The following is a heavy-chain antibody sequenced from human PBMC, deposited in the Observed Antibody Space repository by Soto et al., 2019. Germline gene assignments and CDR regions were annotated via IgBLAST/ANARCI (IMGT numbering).Heavy chain of an antibody. V-gene: IGHV1-69*13. J-gene: IGHJ6*02. Sequence: SVKVSCKASGGTFSSYAISWVRQAPGQGLEWMGGIIPIFGTANYAQKFQGRVTITADESTSTAYMELSSLRSEDTAVYYCARQAFSGSYAGYYYYGMDVWGQGTTVTVSS. CDR3: ARQAFSGSYAGYYYYGMDV. CDR2: IIPIFGTA. D-gene: IGHD1-26*01. CDR1: GGTFSSYA.